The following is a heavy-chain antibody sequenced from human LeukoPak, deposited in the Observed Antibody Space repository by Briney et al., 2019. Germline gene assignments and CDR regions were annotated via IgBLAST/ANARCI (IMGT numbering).Heavy chain of an antibody. V-gene: IGHV4-30-2*01. CDR1: GGSICSGGYY. CDR2: IYHSGST. Sequence: SETLSLTCTVSGGSICSGGYYWTWIRQPPGKGLEWIGYIYHSGSTYYNPSLKSRVSISVDRSKNQFSLKLSSVTAADTAVYYCARELPPGYFDYWGQGTLVTVSS. J-gene: IGHJ4*02. D-gene: IGHD1-14*01. CDR3: ARELPPGYFDY.